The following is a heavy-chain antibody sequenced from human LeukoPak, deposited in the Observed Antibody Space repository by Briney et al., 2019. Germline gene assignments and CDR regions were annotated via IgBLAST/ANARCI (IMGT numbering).Heavy chain of an antibody. CDR3: ASAPRRELLHINY. J-gene: IGHJ4*02. Sequence: GGSLRLSCAASGFTFSSYAMHWVRQAPGKGLEWVAVISYDGSNKYYADSVKGRFTISRDNSKNTLYLQMNSLRAEDTAVYYCASAPRRELLHINYWGQGTLVTVSS. CDR2: ISYDGSNK. D-gene: IGHD1-26*01. CDR1: GFTFSSYA. V-gene: IGHV3-30-3*01.